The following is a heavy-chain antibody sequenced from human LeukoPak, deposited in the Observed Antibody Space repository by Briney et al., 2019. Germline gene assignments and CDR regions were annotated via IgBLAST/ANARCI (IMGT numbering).Heavy chain of an antibody. J-gene: IGHJ4*02. D-gene: IGHD2-2*01. Sequence: GESLKISCKGSGYSFTSYWIGWVRQMPGKGLEWMGIIYPGGSDTRYSPSFQGQVTISADKSISTAYLQWSSLKASDTAMYYCARHGVYCSSTSCFFDYWGQGTLVTVSS. V-gene: IGHV5-51*01. CDR1: GYSFTSYW. CDR3: ARHGVYCSSTSCFFDY. CDR2: IYPGGSDT.